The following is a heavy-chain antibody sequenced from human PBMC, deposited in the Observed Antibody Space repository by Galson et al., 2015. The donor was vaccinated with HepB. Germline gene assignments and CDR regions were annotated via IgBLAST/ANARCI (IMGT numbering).Heavy chain of an antibody. J-gene: IGHJ4*02. Sequence: SLRLSCAASGFTFSSYAMHWVRQAPGKGLEWVAVISYDGSNKYYADSVKGRFTISRDNSKNTLYLQMNSLRAEDTAVYYCARDRGSSWEFYYFDYWGQGTLVTVSS. V-gene: IGHV3-30-3*01. CDR2: ISYDGSNK. CDR3: ARDRGSSWEFYYFDY. D-gene: IGHD6-13*01. CDR1: GFTFSSYA.